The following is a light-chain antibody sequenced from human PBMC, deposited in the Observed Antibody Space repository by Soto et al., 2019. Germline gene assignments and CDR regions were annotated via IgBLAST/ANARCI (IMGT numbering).Light chain of an antibody. V-gene: IGKV1-5*01. CDR1: QSISSW. CDR3: QQYNSYSVT. CDR2: DAS. Sequence: DIQITQAPSTPSASVGDRVTITCRASQSISSWLAWYQQKPGKAPKLLIYDASSLESGVPSRFSGSGSGTEFTLTISSLQPDDFATYYCQQYNSYSVTFGQGTKVDIK. J-gene: IGKJ1*01.